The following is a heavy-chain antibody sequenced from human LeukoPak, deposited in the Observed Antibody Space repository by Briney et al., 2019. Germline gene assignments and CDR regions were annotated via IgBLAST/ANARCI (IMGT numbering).Heavy chain of an antibody. CDR2: INPNSGGT. CDR1: GYTFTGYY. D-gene: IGHD3-22*01. J-gene: IGHJ4*02. Sequence: ASVKVSCKASGYTFTGYYMHWVRQAPGQGLEWMGWINPNSGGTNYAQKFQGRVTMTRDTSISTAYMELSRLRSDDTAVYYCARDERRAWLLISGFDYWGQGTLVTVSS. V-gene: IGHV1-2*02. CDR3: ARDERRAWLLISGFDY.